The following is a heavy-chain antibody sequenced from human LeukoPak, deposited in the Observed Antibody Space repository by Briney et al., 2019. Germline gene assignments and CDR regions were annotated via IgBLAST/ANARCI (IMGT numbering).Heavy chain of an antibody. CDR1: GFTFHTYA. Sequence: PGGSLRLSCTASGFTFHTYAMHWVRQAPGKGLEWVSGIGGGDTYFADSVRGRFTISRDDSKKTLHLQMNVLRAEDTAIYYCAKDMISFNGEYDAFDIWGRGTMVTVSS. J-gene: IGHJ3*02. V-gene: IGHV3-23*01. CDR2: IGGGDT. D-gene: IGHD3-10*01. CDR3: AKDMISFNGEYDAFDI.